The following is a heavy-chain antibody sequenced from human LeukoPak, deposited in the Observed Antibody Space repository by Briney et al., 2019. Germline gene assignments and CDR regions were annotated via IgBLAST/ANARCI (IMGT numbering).Heavy chain of an antibody. V-gene: IGHV1-2*02. CDR3: ARDRWIAAAGYYYGMGV. D-gene: IGHD6-13*01. Sequence: ASVKVSCKASGYTFTGYYMHWVRQAPGQGLEWMGWINPNSGGTNYAQKFQGRVTMTRDTSISTAYMELSRLRSDDTAVYYCARDRWIAAAGYYYGMGVWGQGTTVTVSS. CDR2: INPNSGGT. CDR1: GYTFTGYY. J-gene: IGHJ6*02.